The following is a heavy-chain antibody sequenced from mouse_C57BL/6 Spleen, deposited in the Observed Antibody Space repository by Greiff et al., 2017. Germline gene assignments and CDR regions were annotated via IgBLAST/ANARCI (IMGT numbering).Heavy chain of an antibody. J-gene: IGHJ2*01. Sequence: QVQLKESGAELARPGASVKLSCTASGYTFTSYGISWVKQRTGQGLEWIGEIYPRSGNTYYNEKFKGKDTQTAYKSSSTAYMELRRLTSEDSAVYCCARSGSSFDYWGQGTTLTVSS. CDR1: GYTFTSYG. CDR3: ARSGSSFDY. CDR2: IYPRSGNT. D-gene: IGHD1-1*01. V-gene: IGHV1-81*01.